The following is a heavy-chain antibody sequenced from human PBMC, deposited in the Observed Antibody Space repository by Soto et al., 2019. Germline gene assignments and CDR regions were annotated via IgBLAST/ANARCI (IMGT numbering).Heavy chain of an antibody. D-gene: IGHD3-9*01. CDR3: ARDEQSYDILTGPRYPGYYYYGMDV. J-gene: IGHJ6*02. CDR2: IIPIFGTA. V-gene: IGHV1-69*13. CDR1: GGTFSSYA. Sequence: SVKVSCKASGGTFSSYAISWVRQAPGKRLERIRGIIPIFGTANYAQKFQGRVTITADESTSTAYMELSSLRSEDTAVYYCARDEQSYDILTGPRYPGYYYYGMDVWGQGTTVTVSS.